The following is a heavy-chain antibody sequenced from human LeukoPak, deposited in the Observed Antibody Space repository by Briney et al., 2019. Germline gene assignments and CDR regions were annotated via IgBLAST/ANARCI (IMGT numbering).Heavy chain of an antibody. Sequence: KTGGSLRLSCAASGFTFSDYSMDWVRQAPGKGLEWVSYITSSNSNIQYADSVKGRFTISRDNAENSLYLQMNNLRAEDTAVYYCARDMSSRSWHAFDYWGQGILVTVSS. CDR2: ITSSNSNI. J-gene: IGHJ4*02. V-gene: IGHV3-48*01. CDR1: GFTFSDYS. CDR3: ARDMSSRSWHAFDY. D-gene: IGHD6-13*01.